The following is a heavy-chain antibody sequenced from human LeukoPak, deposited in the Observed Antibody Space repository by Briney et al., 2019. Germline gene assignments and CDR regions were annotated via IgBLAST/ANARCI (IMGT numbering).Heavy chain of an antibody. CDR2: IYTSGST. J-gene: IGHJ4*02. CDR1: GGSISSGSYY. Sequence: SQTLSLTCTVSGGSISSGSYYWSWIRRPAGKGLEWIGRIYTSGSTNYNPSLKSRVTISVDTSKNQFSLKLSSVTAADTAVYHCARDAFYGDGYKFDYWGQGTLVTVSS. V-gene: IGHV4-61*02. CDR3: ARDAFYGDGYKFDY. D-gene: IGHD5-24*01.